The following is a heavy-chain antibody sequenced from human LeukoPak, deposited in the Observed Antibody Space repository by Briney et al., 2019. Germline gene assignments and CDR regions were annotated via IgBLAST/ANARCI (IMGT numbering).Heavy chain of an antibody. D-gene: IGHD3-22*01. J-gene: IGHJ6*02. CDR2: IKQDGSGK. CDR1: GFTFSSYW. Sequence: PGGSLRLSCAASGFTFSSYWMSWVRQAPGKGLEWVANIKQDGSGKYYVDSVKGRFTISRDNAKNSLYLQMNSLRAEDTAVYYCARDSPLFYYYDSSGYCRDYYYYGMDVWGQGTTVTVSS. CDR3: ARDSPLFYYYDSSGYCRDYYYYGMDV. V-gene: IGHV3-7*01.